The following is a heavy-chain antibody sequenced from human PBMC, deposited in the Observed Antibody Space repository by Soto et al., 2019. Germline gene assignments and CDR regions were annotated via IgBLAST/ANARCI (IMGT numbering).Heavy chain of an antibody. CDR1: GFTFSNAW. Sequence: VQLVESGGGLVKPGGSLRLSCAASGFTFSNAWMNWVRQAPGKGLEWVGRINSKTDGGTTDYAAPVKGRFTISRDDSKNTLYLQMNSLKTEDTAVYYCVRSIRYGMDVWGQGTTVTVSS. V-gene: IGHV3-15*07. CDR3: VRSIRYGMDV. D-gene: IGHD2-21*01. CDR2: INSKTDGGTT. J-gene: IGHJ6*02.